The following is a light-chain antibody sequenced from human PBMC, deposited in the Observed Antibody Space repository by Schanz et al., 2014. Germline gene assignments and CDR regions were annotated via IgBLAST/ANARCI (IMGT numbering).Light chain of an antibody. J-gene: IGKJ1*01. CDR3: QQYDRWPPWT. CDR1: QSVSSR. CDR2: AAS. Sequence: EIVLTQSPATLSVSPGERATLSCRASQSVSSRLAWYQQKPGQAPRLLIYAASTRATGIPARFSGSGSGTEFTLTISSLQSEDFAVYYCQQYDRWPPWTFGQGTKVEIK. V-gene: IGKV3-15*01.